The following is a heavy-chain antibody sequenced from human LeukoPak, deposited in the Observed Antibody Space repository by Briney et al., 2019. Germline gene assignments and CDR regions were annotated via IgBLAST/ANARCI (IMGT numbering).Heavy chain of an antibody. Sequence: GGSLRLSCAASGFTFNNYAMVWVRQAPGKGLEWVSAITSSSGTYYADSVKGRFTISRDNSKSMLYLQMNSLRADDTAVYYCAKDPNGNHIGAFYFQRWGQGTLVTVSS. CDR1: GFTFNNYA. D-gene: IGHD1-14*01. V-gene: IGHV3-23*01. CDR2: ITSSSGT. CDR3: AKDPNGNHIGAFYFQR. J-gene: IGHJ1*01.